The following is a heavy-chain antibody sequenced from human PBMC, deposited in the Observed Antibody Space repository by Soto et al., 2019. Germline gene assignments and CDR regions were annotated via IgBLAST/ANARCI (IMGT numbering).Heavy chain of an antibody. D-gene: IGHD6-19*01. J-gene: IGHJ4*02. V-gene: IGHV6-1*01. CDR2: TYYRSNWYS. CDR3: ARGPYYSGWV. Sequence: SQTRSRTCAISGDSVSSTSTAWSWIRQSPSRGLEWLGRTYYRSNWYSDYAGSVKSRITINPDTSKNQFSLQLKSVTPEATAVYYCARGPYYSGWVWGRGTLVTVSS. CDR1: GDSVSSTSTA.